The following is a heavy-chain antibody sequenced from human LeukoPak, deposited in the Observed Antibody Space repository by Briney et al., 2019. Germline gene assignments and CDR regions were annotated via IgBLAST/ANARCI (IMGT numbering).Heavy chain of an antibody. V-gene: IGHV4-59*08. CDR3: ARQTAKKWDLPGSFDS. D-gene: IGHD1-26*01. CDR1: GFTFSSYA. J-gene: IGHJ4*02. CDR2: MFGNGGT. Sequence: PGGSLRLSCAASGFTFSSYAMSWIRQSPGKGLEWIGRMFGNGGTNYSPSFQRRATMSVDTSTRRLPLRLNSVTAADTAVYYCARQTAKKWDLPGSFDSWGQGILVTVSS.